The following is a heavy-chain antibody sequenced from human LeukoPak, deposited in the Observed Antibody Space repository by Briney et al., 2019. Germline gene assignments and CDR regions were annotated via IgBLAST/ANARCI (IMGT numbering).Heavy chain of an antibody. J-gene: IGHJ4*02. CDR3: ARGYSGSYGRFDY. V-gene: IGHV4-39*01. CDR2: IYYSGST. D-gene: IGHD1-26*01. Sequence: SSETLSLTCTVSGGSISSSYYYWGWIRQPPGKGLEWIGSIYYSGSTYYNPSLKSRVTISVDTSKNQFSLKLRSVTAADTAVYYCARGYSGSYGRFDYRGQGTLVTVSS. CDR1: GGSISSSYYY.